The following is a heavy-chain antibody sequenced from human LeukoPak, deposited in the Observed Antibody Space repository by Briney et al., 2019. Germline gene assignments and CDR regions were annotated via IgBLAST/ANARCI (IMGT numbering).Heavy chain of an antibody. CDR1: RFTLSNYW. CDR2: IKQDGSEK. CDR3: ARTRFPSCTSASCGYDPFDI. D-gene: IGHD2-2*01. Sequence: GGSLRLSCAASRFTLSNYWMSWVRQTPGKGLEWVANIKQDGSEKFYVDSVKGRFTISRDNAKNSLFLQMNSLRAEDTAVYYCARTRFPSCTSASCGYDPFDIWGQGTTVTVS. J-gene: IGHJ3*02. V-gene: IGHV3-7*01.